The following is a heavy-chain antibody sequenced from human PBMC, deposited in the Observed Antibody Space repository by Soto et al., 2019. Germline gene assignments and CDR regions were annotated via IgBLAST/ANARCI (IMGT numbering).Heavy chain of an antibody. Sequence: QVQLQQWGAGLLKPSETLSLTCAVYGRSFSNPYFYWSWIRQPPGKGLEWIGEVNHRGSTNYTPSLKSRVTISLDTSKNHFSLRLTSLTAADTAVYYCANLDSSGWYFDDWGQGTLVTVSS. CDR2: VNHRGST. D-gene: IGHD6-19*01. V-gene: IGHV4-34*01. J-gene: IGHJ4*02. CDR1: GRSFSNPYFY. CDR3: ANLDSSGWYFDD.